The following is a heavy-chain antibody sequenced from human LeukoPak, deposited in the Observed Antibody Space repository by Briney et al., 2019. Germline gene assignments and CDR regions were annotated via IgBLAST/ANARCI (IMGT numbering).Heavy chain of an antibody. D-gene: IGHD2-2*01. Sequence: GGSRRLSCAASGFTFSSYWMSWLRQAPGKGLEWVANIKQDGSEKYYVDSVKGRFTISRDNAKNSLYLQMNSLRAEDTAVYYCARDSGFLYCSSTSCLPRGYFDYWGQGTLVTVSS. V-gene: IGHV3-7*01. J-gene: IGHJ4*02. CDR3: ARDSGFLYCSSTSCLPRGYFDY. CDR1: GFTFSSYW. CDR2: IKQDGSEK.